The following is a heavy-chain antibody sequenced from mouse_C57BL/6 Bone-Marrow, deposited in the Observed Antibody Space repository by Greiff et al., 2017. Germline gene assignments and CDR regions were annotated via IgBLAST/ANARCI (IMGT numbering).Heavy chain of an antibody. D-gene: IGHD1-1*01. CDR2: IDPSDSYT. CDR3: ARGALIYYYGSSYDV. J-gene: IGHJ1*03. CDR1: GYTFTSYW. V-gene: IGHV1-59*01. Sequence: QVQLQQPGAELVRPGTSVKLSCKASGYTFTSYWMHWVKQRPGQGLEWIGVIDPSDSYTNYNQKFKGKATLTVDTSSSTAYMQLSSLTSEDSAVYYCARGALIYYYGSSYDVWGTGTTVTVSS.